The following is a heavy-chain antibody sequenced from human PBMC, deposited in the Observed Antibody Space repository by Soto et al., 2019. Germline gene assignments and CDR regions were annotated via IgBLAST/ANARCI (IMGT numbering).Heavy chain of an antibody. J-gene: IGHJ6*03. CDR1: GYTFTSYY. CDR2: INPSGGST. D-gene: IGHD5-12*01. CDR3: ARGASGYDLISPKDLYYYYYYMDV. Sequence: ASVKVSCKASGYTFTSYYMHWVRQAPGQGLEWMGIINPSGGSTSYAQKFQGRVTMTRDTSTSTVYMELSSLRSEDTAVYYCARGASGYDLISPKDLYYYYYYMDVWGKGTTVTVSS. V-gene: IGHV1-46*03.